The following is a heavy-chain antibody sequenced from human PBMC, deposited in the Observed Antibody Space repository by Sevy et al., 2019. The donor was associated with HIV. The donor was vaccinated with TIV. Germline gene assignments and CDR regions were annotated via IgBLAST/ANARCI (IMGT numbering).Heavy chain of an antibody. CDR1: GFTFSSYW. Sequence: GGSLRLSCAASGFTFSSYWMNWVRQAPGKGLEWVANIKEDGSDKYYVHSVKGRFTNSRDNTQKSMYLEMNSLRAEDTAVYYCGRWDVWGKGTTVTVSS. V-gene: IGHV3-7*01. J-gene: IGHJ6*04. CDR2: IKEDGSDK. CDR3: GRWDV.